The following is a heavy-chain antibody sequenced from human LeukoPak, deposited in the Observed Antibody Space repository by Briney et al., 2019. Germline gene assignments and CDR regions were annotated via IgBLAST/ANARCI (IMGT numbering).Heavy chain of an antibody. CDR3: ARYSGSYQEDGMDV. Sequence: PGGSLRLSCAASGFTFSDYYMSWIRQAPGKGLEWVSYISSSGSTIYYADSVKGRFTISRDNAKNSLYLQMNSLTAEDTAVYYCARYSGSYQEDGMDVRGQGTTVTVSS. J-gene: IGHJ6*02. D-gene: IGHD1-26*01. CDR2: ISSSGSTI. CDR1: GFTFSDYY. V-gene: IGHV3-11*01.